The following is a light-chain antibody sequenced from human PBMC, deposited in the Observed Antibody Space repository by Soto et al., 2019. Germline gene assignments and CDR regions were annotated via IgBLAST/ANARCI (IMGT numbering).Light chain of an antibody. CDR1: SCDVGAYKY. CDR2: EVT. V-gene: IGLV2-8*01. Sequence: QSALTQPPSASGSPGQSVTISCTGTSCDVGAYKYVSWYQQSPGKATQLIISEVTKRPSGVPDLFSSYKSGNTASLTVSWLHAEDDAYYYCTSYVGDDIWVFGGGTKVTVL. CDR3: TSYVGDDIWV. J-gene: IGLJ3*02.